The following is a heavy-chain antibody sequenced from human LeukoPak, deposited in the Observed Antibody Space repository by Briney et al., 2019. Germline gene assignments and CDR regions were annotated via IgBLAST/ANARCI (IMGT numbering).Heavy chain of an antibody. CDR1: GFTVSSNY. Sequence: PGGSLRLSCAASGFTVSSNYMSWVRQAPGKGLEWVSIIYSDGSTYYADSVKGRFTISRDNSKNTLYLQMNSLRAEDTAVYYCARDSITAAGTSSDYWGQGTLVTVSS. J-gene: IGHJ4*02. CDR2: IYSDGST. D-gene: IGHD6-13*01. CDR3: ARDSITAAGTSSDY. V-gene: IGHV3-66*01.